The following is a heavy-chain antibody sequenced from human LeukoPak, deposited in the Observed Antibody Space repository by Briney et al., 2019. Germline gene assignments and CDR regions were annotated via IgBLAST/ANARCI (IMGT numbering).Heavy chain of an antibody. Sequence: SETLSLTCTVSGGSISSSSYYWGWIRQPPGKGLEWIGSIYYSGNTYYNPSLKSRVTISLDTSKNQLSLKLNSVTAADTAVYYCARALGAFDIWGQGTMVTVS. CDR2: IYYSGNT. J-gene: IGHJ3*02. CDR3: ARALGAFDI. V-gene: IGHV4-39*07. CDR1: GGSISSSSYY.